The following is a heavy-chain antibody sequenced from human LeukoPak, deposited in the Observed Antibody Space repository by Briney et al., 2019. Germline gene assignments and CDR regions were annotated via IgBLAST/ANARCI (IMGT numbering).Heavy chain of an antibody. Sequence: GGSLRLSCAASGFTVSSNYMSWVRQAPGKGLEWVSGINWNGGSTGYVDSVKGRFTISRDNAKNVLFLQMNNLRAEDTAFYYCARGEWDLRDWGQGTLVIVSS. CDR3: ARGEWDLRD. D-gene: IGHD1-26*01. CDR1: GFTVSSNY. CDR2: INWNGGST. J-gene: IGHJ4*02. V-gene: IGHV3-20*04.